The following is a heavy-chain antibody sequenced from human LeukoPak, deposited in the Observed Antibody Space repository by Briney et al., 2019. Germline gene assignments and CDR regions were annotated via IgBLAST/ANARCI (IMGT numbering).Heavy chain of an antibody. CDR2: IYYSGST. J-gene: IGHJ4*02. CDR3: ARGSLMITFGGVTNAFDY. V-gene: IGHV4-31*03. D-gene: IGHD3-16*01. Sequence: SETLSLTCTVSGGSISSGGYYWSWIRQHPGKGLEWIGYIYYSGSTYYNLSLKSRVTISVDTSKNQFSLKLSSVTAADTAVYYCARGSLMITFGGVTNAFDYWGQGTLVTVSS. CDR1: GGSISSGGYY.